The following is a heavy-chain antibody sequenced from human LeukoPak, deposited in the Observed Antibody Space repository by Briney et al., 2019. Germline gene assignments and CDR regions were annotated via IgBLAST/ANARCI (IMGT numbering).Heavy chain of an antibody. D-gene: IGHD2-2*01. J-gene: IGHJ3*02. Sequence: ASVKVSCKASGYTFTSYYMHWVRQAPGQGLEWMGIINPSGGSTSYAQKFQERVTITRDMSTSTAYMELSSLRSEDTAVYYCAAANLYCSSTSCSNDAFDIWGQGTMVTVSS. CDR1: GYTFTSYY. CDR2: INPSGGST. V-gene: IGHV1-46*01. CDR3: AAANLYCSSTSCSNDAFDI.